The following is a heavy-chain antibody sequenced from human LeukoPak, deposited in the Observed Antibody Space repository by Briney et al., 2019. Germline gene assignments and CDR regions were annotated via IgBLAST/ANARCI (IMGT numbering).Heavy chain of an antibody. V-gene: IGHV1-69*04. J-gene: IGHJ4*02. CDR2: IIPILGIA. D-gene: IGHD4-11*01. Sequence: SVNVSFTASGGTFISYAVSWVRQAAGQGREWMGRIIPILGIANYAQKFQGRVTITADKSTSTAYMELSSLRSEDTAVYYCARDENVQYGNYAVEYWGQGTLVTVSS. CDR3: ARDENVQYGNYAVEY. CDR1: GGTFISYA.